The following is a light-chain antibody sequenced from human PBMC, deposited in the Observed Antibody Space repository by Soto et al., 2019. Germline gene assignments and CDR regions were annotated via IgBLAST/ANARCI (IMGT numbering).Light chain of an antibody. CDR2: GAS. V-gene: IGKV3-20*01. CDR1: QSLSSSY. J-gene: IGKJ1*01. Sequence: EIVLTQSPGTLSLSPGERATLSCRASQSLSSSYLAWYQQKPGQAPRLLIFGASSRVTGIPDRFGGAGSGTDCTLTISRLEPEDFAMYYCQHYGGSPGTFGQGTKVEI. CDR3: QHYGGSPGT.